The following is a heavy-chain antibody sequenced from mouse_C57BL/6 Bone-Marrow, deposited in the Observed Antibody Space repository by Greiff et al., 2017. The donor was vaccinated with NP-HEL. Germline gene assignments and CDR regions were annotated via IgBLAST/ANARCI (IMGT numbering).Heavy chain of an antibody. CDR1: GFSLTSYG. J-gene: IGHJ1*03. CDR3: AKAYYSNLWYFDV. CDR2: IWRGGST. D-gene: IGHD2-5*01. Sequence: VKLMESGPGLVQPSQSLSITCTVSGFSLTSYGVHWVRQSPGKGLEWLGVIWRGGSTDYNAAFMSRLSITKDNSKSQVFFKMNSLQADDTAIYYCAKAYYSNLWYFDVWGTGTTVTVSS. V-gene: IGHV2-5*01.